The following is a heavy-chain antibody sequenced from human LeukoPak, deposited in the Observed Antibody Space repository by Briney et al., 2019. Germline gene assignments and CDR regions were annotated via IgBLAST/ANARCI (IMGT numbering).Heavy chain of an antibody. CDR3: ARDWAPVSMKAVPFDC. J-gene: IGHJ4*02. V-gene: IGHV3-7*01. CDR1: GFAFSNFW. D-gene: IGHD2/OR15-2a*01. CDR2: INEDGSLK. Sequence: GGSLRLSCAASGFAFSNFWMSWVRQAPGKGPEWVANINEDGSLKNYVDSVEDRFTVSRDNAKNALDLQMNSLRLEDTAVYYCARDWAPVSMKAVPFDCWGQGTLVTVSS.